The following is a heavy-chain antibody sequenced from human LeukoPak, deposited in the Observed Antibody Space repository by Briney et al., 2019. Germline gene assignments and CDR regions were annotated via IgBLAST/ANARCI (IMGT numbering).Heavy chain of an antibody. CDR1: GSTFSSHA. J-gene: IGHJ4*02. CDR3: ARDLRLTWV. V-gene: IGHV3-23*01. D-gene: IGHD2-15*01. Sequence: GGSLRLSCAASGSTFSSHAMSWVRQAPGKGLEWVSIISGDGGITYYADSVKGRFTISRDNSKNTLYLQMNSLRAEDTAVYYCARDLRLTWVGGQGTLVTVSS. CDR2: ISGDGGIT.